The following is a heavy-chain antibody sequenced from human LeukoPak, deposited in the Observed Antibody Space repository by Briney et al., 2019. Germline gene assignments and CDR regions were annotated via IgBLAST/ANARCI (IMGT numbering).Heavy chain of an antibody. CDR2: IYYSGST. CDR3: ARQANIVVVPAALMDI. Sequence: PSETLSLTCTVSGGSISSGDYYWSWIRQPPGKGLEWIGYIYYSGSTYYNPSLKSRVTISVDTSKNQFSLKLSSVTAADTAVYYCARQANIVVVPAALMDIWGKGTTVTVSS. CDR1: GGSISSGDYY. V-gene: IGHV4-30-4*08. D-gene: IGHD2-2*01. J-gene: IGHJ6*03.